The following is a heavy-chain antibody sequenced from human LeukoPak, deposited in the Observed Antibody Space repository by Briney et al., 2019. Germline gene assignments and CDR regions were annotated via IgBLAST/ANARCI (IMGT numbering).Heavy chain of an antibody. Sequence: GASVKVSCKASGYTFTTYAINWVRQAPGQGLEWMGIINPSGGSTSYAQKFQGRVTMTRDTSTSTVYMELSSLRSEDTAVYYCARDYGRTPRRPVEMATIHFDYWGQGTLVTVSS. CDR2: INPSGGST. D-gene: IGHD5-24*01. V-gene: IGHV1-46*01. CDR1: GYTFTTYA. CDR3: ARDYGRTPRRPVEMATIHFDY. J-gene: IGHJ4*02.